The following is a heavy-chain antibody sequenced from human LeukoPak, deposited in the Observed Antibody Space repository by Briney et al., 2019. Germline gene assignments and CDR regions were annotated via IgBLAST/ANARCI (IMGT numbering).Heavy chain of an antibody. CDR2: INPNSGGT. Sequence: ASVKVSCKASGYTFSVYYIFWVRRAPGQGLEWMGWINPNSGGTNYAQEFQGRVTMTRDTSITTAYMELSTLRSDDTAVYYCALIGDHAWFDPWGQGTLVTVSS. V-gene: IGHV1-2*02. D-gene: IGHD3-10*01. J-gene: IGHJ5*02. CDR1: GYTFSVYY. CDR3: ALIGDHAWFDP.